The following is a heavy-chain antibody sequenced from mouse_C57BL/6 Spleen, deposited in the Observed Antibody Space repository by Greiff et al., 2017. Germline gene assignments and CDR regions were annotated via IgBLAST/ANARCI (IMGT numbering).Heavy chain of an antibody. CDR2: IYPRSGNT. V-gene: IGHV1-81*01. CDR1: GYTFTSYG. Sequence: QVQLKESGAELARPGASVKLSCKASGYTFTSYGISWVKQRTGQGLEWIGEIYPRSGNTYYNEKFKGKATLTADKSSSTAYMELRSLTSEDSAVYLCERGGNYAFFDYWGQGTTLTVSS. D-gene: IGHD2-1*01. J-gene: IGHJ2*01. CDR3: ERGGNYAFFDY.